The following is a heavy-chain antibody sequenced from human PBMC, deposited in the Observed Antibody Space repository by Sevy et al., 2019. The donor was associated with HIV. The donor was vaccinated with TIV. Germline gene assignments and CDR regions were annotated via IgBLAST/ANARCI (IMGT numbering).Heavy chain of an antibody. J-gene: IGHJ4*02. CDR3: ARLRYSDPSGQYYGGGADYFDY. D-gene: IGHD3-22*01. CDR1: GYTFSVHY. V-gene: IGHV1-2*02. CDR2: INPNTGDT. Sequence: ASVKVSCSTSGYTFSVHYIYWVRQAAGQGLEWMGWINPNTGDTNFSPKFQGRVTMTRDPSINTAYMELSRLTSADTAVYFCARLRYSDPSGQYYGGGADYFDYWGQGTLVTVSS.